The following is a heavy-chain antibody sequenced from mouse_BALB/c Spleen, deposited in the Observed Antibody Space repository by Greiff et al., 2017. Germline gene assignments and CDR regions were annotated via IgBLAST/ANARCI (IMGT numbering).Heavy chain of an antibody. Sequence: EVKLMESGPGLVKPSQSLSLTCSVTGYSITSGYYWNWIRQFPGNKLEWMGYISYDGSNNYNPSLKNRISITRDTSKNQFFLKLNSVTTEDTATYYCAMRGDYYAMDYWGQGTSVTVSS. J-gene: IGHJ4*01. CDR2: ISYDGSN. CDR1: GYSITSGYY. V-gene: IGHV3-6*02. CDR3: AMRGDYYAMDY.